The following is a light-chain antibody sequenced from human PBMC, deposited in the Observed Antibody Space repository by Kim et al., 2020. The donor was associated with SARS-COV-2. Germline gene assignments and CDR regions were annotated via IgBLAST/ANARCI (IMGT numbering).Light chain of an antibody. CDR1: KLGDKY. CDR2: QHS. CDR3: QAWDSSTWV. Sequence: SYELTQPPSVSVSPGQTASITCSGDKLGDKYACWYQQKPCQSPVLVIYQHSKRPSGIPERFSGSNSGNTATLTISGTQAMDEADYYCQAWDSSTWVFGGG. V-gene: IGLV3-1*01. J-gene: IGLJ3*02.